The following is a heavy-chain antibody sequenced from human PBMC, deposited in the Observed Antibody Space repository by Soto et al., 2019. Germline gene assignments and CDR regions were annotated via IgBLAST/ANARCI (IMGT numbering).Heavy chain of an antibody. J-gene: IGHJ6*03. CDR2: ISSSGSTI. D-gene: IGHD4-17*01. V-gene: IGHV3-11*01. CDR1: GFTFSDYY. Sequence: GGSLRLSCAASGFTFSDYYMSWIRQAPGKGLEWVSYISSSGSTIYYADSVKGRFTISRDNAKNSLYLQMNGLRAEDTAVYYCARDPTTVTDYYYYMDVWGKGTTVTVSS. CDR3: ARDPTTVTDYYYYMDV.